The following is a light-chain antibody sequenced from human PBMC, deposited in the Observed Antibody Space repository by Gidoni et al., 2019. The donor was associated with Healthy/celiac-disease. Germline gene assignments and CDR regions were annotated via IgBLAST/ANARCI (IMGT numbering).Light chain of an antibody. CDR1: QSVRSSY. J-gene: IGKJ1*01. V-gene: IGKV3-20*01. CDR3: QQYGSSPPWT. Sequence: EIVLTQSPGTLSLSPGERATLSCRASQSVRSSYLAWYQQKPGQAPRLLIYGASSRATGIPDRFSCSGSGTDFTLTISRLEPEDFAVYYCQQYGSSPPWTFXXXTKVEIK. CDR2: GAS.